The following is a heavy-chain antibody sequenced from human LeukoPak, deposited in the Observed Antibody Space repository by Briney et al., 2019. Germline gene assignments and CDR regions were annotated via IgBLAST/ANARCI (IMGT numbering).Heavy chain of an antibody. CDR3: AKLISSTSLSFDY. Sequence: PGGSLRLSCAASGFTFSSHAVSWVRQAPGKGLEWVSAIRDSGGSTYYADSVKGRFTISRDNSKNTLYLQMNSLRAEDTAVYYCAKLISSTSLSFDYWGQGTLVTVSS. CDR1: GFTFSSHA. J-gene: IGHJ4*02. D-gene: IGHD2-2*01. V-gene: IGHV3-23*01. CDR2: IRDSGGST.